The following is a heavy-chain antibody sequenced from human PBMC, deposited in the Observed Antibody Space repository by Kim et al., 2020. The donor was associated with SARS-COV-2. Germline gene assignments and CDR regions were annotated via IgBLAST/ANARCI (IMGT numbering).Heavy chain of an antibody. D-gene: IGHD6-13*01. V-gene: IGHV4-59*09. CDR3: ARGSSSSWYWFDP. J-gene: IGHJ5*02. Sequence: YNPSRKSRVTISVDTSKNQFSLKLSSVTAADTAVYYCARGSSSSWYWFDPWGQGTLVTVSS.